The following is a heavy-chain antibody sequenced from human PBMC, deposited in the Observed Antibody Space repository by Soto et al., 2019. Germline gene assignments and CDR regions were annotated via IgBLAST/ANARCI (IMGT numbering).Heavy chain of an antibody. CDR2: IIHSEST. Sequence: SETLSLTCAVYGGSFSAYYWSWVRQPPGKGLEWIGEIIHSESTKYNPSLKSRVTISVDTSKNQFSLKLSSVTAADTAVYYCARQRPTDGRWEFANYYGMDVWGQGIPVTVSS. D-gene: IGHD1-26*01. CDR3: ARQRPTDGRWEFANYYGMDV. V-gene: IGHV4-34*12. J-gene: IGHJ6*02. CDR1: GGSFSAYY.